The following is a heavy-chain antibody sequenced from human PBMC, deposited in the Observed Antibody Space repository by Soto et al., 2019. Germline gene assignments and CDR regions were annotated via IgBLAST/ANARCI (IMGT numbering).Heavy chain of an antibody. CDR2: MNSDGSNT. Sequence: EVQLVESGGALVQPGGSLRLSCAASGFTFSNYWMHWVRQAPGKGLVWTSRMNSDGSNTVYADAVKGRFTISRDNAKNTLYLQMNSLRVEDTAVYYCATSKGCVSNGPTTCWGQGTLVTVSS. CDR1: GFTFSNYW. J-gene: IGHJ4*02. D-gene: IGHD1-26*01. CDR3: ATSKGCVSNGPTTC. V-gene: IGHV3-74*01.